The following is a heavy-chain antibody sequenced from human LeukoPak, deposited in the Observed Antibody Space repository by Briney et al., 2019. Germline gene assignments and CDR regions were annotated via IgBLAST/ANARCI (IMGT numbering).Heavy chain of an antibody. D-gene: IGHD1-26*01. V-gene: IGHV3-74*01. CDR2: INSDGSST. CDR1: GFTFSSYW. J-gene: IGHJ6*03. Sequence: GGSLRLSCAASGFTFSSYWMHWVRQAPGKGLVWVSRINSDGSSTTYADSVKGRFTISRDNAKNSLYLQMNSLRAEDTAVYYCARDPYSGSYGNYYYYFMDVWGKGTTVTISS. CDR3: ARDPYSGSYGNYYYYFMDV.